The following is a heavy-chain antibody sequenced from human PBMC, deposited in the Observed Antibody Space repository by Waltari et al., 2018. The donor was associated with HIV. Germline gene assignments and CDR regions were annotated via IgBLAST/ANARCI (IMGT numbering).Heavy chain of an antibody. CDR3: ARGGMATTHFDY. D-gene: IGHD5-12*01. CDR1: GGSISSYY. V-gene: IGHV4-59*01. CDR2: IYYSGST. Sequence: QVQLQESGPGLVKPSETLSLTCTVSGGSISSYYWSWIRQPPGKGLEWIGYIYYSGSTNYNPSLKSRVTISVDTSKNQFSLKLSSVTAADTAVYYCARGGMATTHFDYWGQGTLVTVSS. J-gene: IGHJ4*02.